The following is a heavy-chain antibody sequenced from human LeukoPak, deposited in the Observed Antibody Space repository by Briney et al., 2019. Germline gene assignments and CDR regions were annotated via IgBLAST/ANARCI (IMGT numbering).Heavy chain of an antibody. CDR3: ARDPGYSGYDSSGMDV. V-gene: IGHV3-11*01. Sequence: GGSLRLSCAASGFTSSDYYMSWIRQAPGKGLEWVSYISSSGSTIYYADSVKGRFTISRDNAKNSLYLQMNSLRAEDTAVYYCARDPGYSGYDSSGMDVWGQGTTVTVSS. CDR1: GFTSSDYY. J-gene: IGHJ6*02. CDR2: ISSSGSTI. D-gene: IGHD5-12*01.